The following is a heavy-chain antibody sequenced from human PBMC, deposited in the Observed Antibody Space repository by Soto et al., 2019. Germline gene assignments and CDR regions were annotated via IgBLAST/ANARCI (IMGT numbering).Heavy chain of an antibody. CDR3: ARGLVTMVRGVIQDYYYYYGMDV. J-gene: IGHJ6*02. V-gene: IGHV4-30-2*01. D-gene: IGHD3-10*01. CDR1: GGSISSGGYS. CDR2: IYHSGST. Sequence: SETLSLTCAVSGGSISSGGYSWSWIRQPPGKGLEWIGYIYHSGSTYYNPSLKSRVNISVDRSKNHFSLKLSSVTAADTVVYFCARGLVTMVRGVIQDYYYYYGMDVWGQGTTVTVSS.